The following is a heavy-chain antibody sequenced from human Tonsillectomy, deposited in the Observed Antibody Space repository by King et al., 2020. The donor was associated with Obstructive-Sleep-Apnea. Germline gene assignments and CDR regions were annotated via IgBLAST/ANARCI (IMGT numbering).Heavy chain of an antibody. CDR3: ARGTTIDY. V-gene: IGHV1-8*01. CDR2: MNPNSAKT. CDR1: GYTFTSYD. Sequence: QLVQSGAEVKKPGASVKVSCKASGYTFTSYDSNWVRLATGQGLEWMGWMNPNSAKTGYEQKFQGSLTMTRDTSISTAYMELSSLRSEDTAVYYCARGTTIDYWGQGTLVTVSS. D-gene: IGHD1/OR15-1a*01. J-gene: IGHJ4*02.